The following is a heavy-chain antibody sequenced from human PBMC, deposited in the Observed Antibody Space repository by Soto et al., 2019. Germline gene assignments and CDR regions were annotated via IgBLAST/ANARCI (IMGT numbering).Heavy chain of an antibody. Sequence: QVQLQESGPGLVKPSGTLSLTCAVSGGSIGSSNWWSWVRQPPGKGLEWIGEIYHSGSTNYNPSLKSRVXXSXDRXKSPVSLELRSVTDADTAVYYCARVRAPGILGLGYWGQGTLVTVSS. CDR2: IYHSGST. CDR1: GGSIGSSNW. D-gene: IGHD3-16*01. CDR3: ARVRAPGILGLGY. V-gene: IGHV4-4*02. J-gene: IGHJ4*02.